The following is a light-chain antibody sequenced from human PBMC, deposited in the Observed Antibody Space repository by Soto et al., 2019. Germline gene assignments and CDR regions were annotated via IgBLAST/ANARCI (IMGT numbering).Light chain of an antibody. CDR2: AAS. CDR3: QQHDNFPLT. Sequence: DIQITQSPSYLSASVGDRVSITGLACQDFDNFLVWFQQKPGKAPKLLIYAASTLQSGVPSRFSGSGSGTDFTLTISSLQPEDFATYYCQQHDNFPLTFGQGTRLGIK. CDR1: QDFDNF. J-gene: IGKJ5*01. V-gene: IGKV1-16*01.